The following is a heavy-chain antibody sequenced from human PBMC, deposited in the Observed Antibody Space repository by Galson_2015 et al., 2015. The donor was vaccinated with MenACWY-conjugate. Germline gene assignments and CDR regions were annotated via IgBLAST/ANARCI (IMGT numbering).Heavy chain of an antibody. J-gene: IGHJ3*02. CDR3: ARSRGYDFWSGYPYGLSWQGNYAFDI. D-gene: IGHD3-3*01. CDR1: GFTFSSYW. Sequence: SLRLSCAASGFTFSSYWMSWVRQAPGKGLEWVANIKQDGSEKYYVDSVKGRFTISRDNAKNSLYLQMNSLRAEDTAVYYCARSRGYDFWSGYPYGLSWQGNYAFDIWGQGTMVTVSS. CDR2: IKQDGSEK. V-gene: IGHV3-7*03.